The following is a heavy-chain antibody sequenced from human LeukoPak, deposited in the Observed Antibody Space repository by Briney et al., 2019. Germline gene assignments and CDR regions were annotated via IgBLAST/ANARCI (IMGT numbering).Heavy chain of an antibody. V-gene: IGHV4-4*02. CDR1: GGSISSSDW. D-gene: IGHD3-9*01. CDR2: IYRSEHT. CDR3: AREGDGFDWFVDN. Sequence: SGTLSLTCAVSGGSISSSDWWSWVRQPPGRGLEWIGYIYRSEHTNYNPSLKSRVTMSLDKSKNQFSLKLSSVTAADTAVYYCAREGDGFDWFVDNWGQGTLVTVSS. J-gene: IGHJ4*02.